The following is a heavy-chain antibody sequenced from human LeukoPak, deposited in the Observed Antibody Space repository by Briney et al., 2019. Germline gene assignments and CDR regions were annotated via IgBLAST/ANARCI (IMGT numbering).Heavy chain of an antibody. CDR2: TYYSGST. V-gene: IGHV4-39*01. Sequence: SETLSLTCTVSGGSISSSSYYWGWIRQPPGKGLEWIGSTYYSGSTYYNPSLKSRVTISVDTSKNQFTLKLSSVTAADTAVYYCARPLTPRLNWFDPWGQGTRVTVSS. J-gene: IGHJ5*02. CDR1: GGSISSSSYY. CDR3: ARPLTPRLNWFDP.